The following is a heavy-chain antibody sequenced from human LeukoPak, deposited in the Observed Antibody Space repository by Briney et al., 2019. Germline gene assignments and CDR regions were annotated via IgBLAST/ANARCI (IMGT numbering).Heavy chain of an antibody. Sequence: GGSLRLSCAASGFTVSSNYMSWVRQAPGKGLEWVSVIYSGGSTYYADSVKGRFTISRDNSKNTLYLQMNSLRAEDTAVYYCARIYNNGWSRNFDFWGQGTVVTVSS. V-gene: IGHV3-53*01. J-gene: IGHJ4*02. CDR1: GFTVSSNY. D-gene: IGHD6-19*01. CDR3: ARIYNNGWSRNFDF. CDR2: IYSGGST.